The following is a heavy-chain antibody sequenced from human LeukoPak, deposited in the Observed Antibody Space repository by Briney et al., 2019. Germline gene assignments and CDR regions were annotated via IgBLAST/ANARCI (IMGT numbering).Heavy chain of an antibody. D-gene: IGHD6-13*01. CDR3: ARAGSSSWYLVAY. J-gene: IGHJ4*02. CDR1: GFTFSSYS. CDR2: ISSSSSYI. Sequence: PGGSLRLSCAASGFTFSSYSMNWVRQAPGKALEWVSSISSSSSYIYYADSVKGRFTISRDNAKNSLYLQMNSLRAEDTAVYYCARAGSSSWYLVAYWGQGTLVTVSS. V-gene: IGHV3-21*01.